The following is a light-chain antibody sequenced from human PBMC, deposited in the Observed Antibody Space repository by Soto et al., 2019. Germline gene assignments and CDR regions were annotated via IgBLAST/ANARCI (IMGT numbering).Light chain of an antibody. V-gene: IGKV3-11*01. CDR2: DAS. CDR3: QQRSNWPLT. J-gene: IGKJ4*01. CDR1: QSVSSY. Sequence: EIVLTQSPATLSLSPGERATLSCRASQSVSSYLAWYQQKPGQAPRLLIYDASNRATSIPARFSGSGSGTDFTLTIRSLEPEDVAVYYCQQRSNWPLTFGEGNKGEIK.